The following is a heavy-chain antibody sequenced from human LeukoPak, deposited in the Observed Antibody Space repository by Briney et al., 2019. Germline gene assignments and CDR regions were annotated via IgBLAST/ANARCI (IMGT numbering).Heavy chain of an antibody. V-gene: IGHV3-15*01. D-gene: IGHD3-22*01. CDR2: IKTKTDGGTI. CDR1: GCSLSNAW. CDR3: TTSYYDSSGFRA. J-gene: IGHJ4*02. Sequence: GESLRLSCAASGCSLSNAWMSWVRQAPGKGLEWVGRIKTKTDGGTIDYAAPVKGRSTISRDDSKNMVYLLMNSLKTEDTAVYYYTTSYYDSSGFRAWGQGTLVTVSS.